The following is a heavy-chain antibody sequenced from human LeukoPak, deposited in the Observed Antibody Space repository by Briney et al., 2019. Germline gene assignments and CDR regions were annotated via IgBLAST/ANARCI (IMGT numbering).Heavy chain of an antibody. V-gene: IGHV1-69*05. CDR1: GGTFISYA. CDR3: ASGYDILTGYSRGYYFDY. D-gene: IGHD3-9*01. Sequence: ASVKVSCKASGGTFISYAISWVRQAPGQGLEWMGGIIPIFGTANYAQKFQGRVTITTDESTSTAYMELSSLRSEDTAVYYCASGYDILTGYSRGYYFDYWGQGTLVTVSS. CDR2: IIPIFGTA. J-gene: IGHJ4*02.